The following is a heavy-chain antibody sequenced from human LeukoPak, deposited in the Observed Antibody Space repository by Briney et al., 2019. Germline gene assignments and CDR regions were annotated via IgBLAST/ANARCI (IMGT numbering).Heavy chain of an antibody. D-gene: IGHD3-3*01. CDR3: ARHLVRFLLDV. Sequence: SETLSLTCTVSGGSISSYYWSWIRQPPGKGLEWVGYIYYSGSTNYNPSLKSRVTISVDTSKNQFSLKLSSVTAADTAVYYCARHLVRFLLDVWGQGTTVTVSS. CDR1: GGSISSYY. CDR2: IYYSGST. V-gene: IGHV4-59*08. J-gene: IGHJ6*02.